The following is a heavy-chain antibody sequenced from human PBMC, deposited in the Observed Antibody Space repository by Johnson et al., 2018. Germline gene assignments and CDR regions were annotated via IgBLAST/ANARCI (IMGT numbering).Heavy chain of an antibody. CDR3: AKAGNDAFDF. J-gene: IGHJ3*01. CDR2: IGVAGDT. V-gene: IGHV3-13*01. CDR1: AFTFSFYD. Sequence: VQLVQSGGGLVQPGGSLRLSCAGSAFTFSFYDMHWVRQGTGTGLQWVSTIGVAGDTYYPDSVKGRFTISREDAKNTLYLQMNSLRAEDTAVYYCAKAGNDAFDFWGQGTMVTVSS.